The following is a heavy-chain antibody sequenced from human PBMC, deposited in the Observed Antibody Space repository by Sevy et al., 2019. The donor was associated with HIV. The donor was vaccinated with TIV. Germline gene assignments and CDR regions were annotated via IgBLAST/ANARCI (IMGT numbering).Heavy chain of an antibody. CDR2: TYYRSKWYN. J-gene: IGHJ4*02. CDR3: ARDRWELLRNYFDY. D-gene: IGHD1-26*01. Sequence: SQTLSLTCAISGDSVSSNSAAWNWIRQSPSRGLEWLGRTYYRSKWYNDYAVSVKSRITINPDTSENQFSLHLNSVTPEDTAVYYRARDRWELLRNYFDYWGQGTLVTVSS. V-gene: IGHV6-1*01. CDR1: GDSVSSNSAA.